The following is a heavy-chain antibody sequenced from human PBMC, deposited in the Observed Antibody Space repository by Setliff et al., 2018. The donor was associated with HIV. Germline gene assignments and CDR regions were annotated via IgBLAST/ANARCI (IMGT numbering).Heavy chain of an antibody. J-gene: IGHJ2*01. D-gene: IGHD2-15*01. CDR1: GGSIYSGGYF. V-gene: IGHV4-31*03. Sequence: SETLSLTCTVSGGSIYSGGYFWSWIRQPPGKGLEWIGSIYYSGNTNYNPSLKSRVTISVDTSKDQFSLKLSSVTAADTAVYYCATSDRDSGPVDWFFDVWGRGTLVTVSS. CDR2: IYYSGNT. CDR3: ATSDRDSGPVDWFFDV.